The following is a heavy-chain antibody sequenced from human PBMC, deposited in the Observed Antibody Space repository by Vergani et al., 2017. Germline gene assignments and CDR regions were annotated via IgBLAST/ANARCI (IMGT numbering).Heavy chain of an antibody. V-gene: IGHV4-34*01. CDR2: INHSGST. CDR1: GGSFSGYY. Sequence: QVQLQQWGAGLLKPSETLSLTCAVYGGSFSGYYWSWIRQPPGKGLEWIGEINHSGSTNYNPSLKSRVTISVDTSKNQFSLKLSSVTAADTAVYYCARGLDSNYPWGYWGQGTLVTVSS. J-gene: IGHJ4*02. CDR3: ARGLDSNYPWGY. D-gene: IGHD4-11*01.